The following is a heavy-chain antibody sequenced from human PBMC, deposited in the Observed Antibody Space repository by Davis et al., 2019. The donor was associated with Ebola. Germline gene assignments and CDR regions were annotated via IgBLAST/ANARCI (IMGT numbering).Heavy chain of an antibody. D-gene: IGHD1-26*01. V-gene: IGHV3-7*04. CDR1: GFTFSSYW. CDR3: ARGGSYPGS. Sequence: GESLKISCAASGFTFSSYWMTWVRQAPGKGLEWVANIKEDGSEKYYVDSVKGRFTISRDNAKNSLYLQMNSLRAEDSAVYYCARGGSYPGSWGQGTLVTVSS. CDR2: IKEDGSEK. J-gene: IGHJ5*02.